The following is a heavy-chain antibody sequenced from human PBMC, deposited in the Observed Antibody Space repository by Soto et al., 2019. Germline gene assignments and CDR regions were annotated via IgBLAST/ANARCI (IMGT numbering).Heavy chain of an antibody. J-gene: IGHJ5*02. Sequence: QVQLVESGGGLVKPGGSLRLSCAASGFTFSDYYMSWIRQAPGKGLEWVSYISPSGGTIYYADSVKGRFTLSRDNAKXSXXXXXXXXXXXXXAXXXCVRVGYAXXXDPWGQXTXVXVXX. D-gene: IGHD1-1*01. CDR3: VRVGYAXXXDP. CDR1: GFTFSDYY. CDR2: ISPSGGTI. V-gene: IGHV3-11*01.